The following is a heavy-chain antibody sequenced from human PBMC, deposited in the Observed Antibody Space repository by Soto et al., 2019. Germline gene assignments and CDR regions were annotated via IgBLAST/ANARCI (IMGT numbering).Heavy chain of an antibody. CDR2: IIPIFGTA. J-gene: IGHJ6*02. CDR3: ASPYYDFWSGYYPSNTHPYYYYGMDV. CDR1: GGTFSSYA. D-gene: IGHD3-3*01. V-gene: IGHV1-69*01. Sequence: QVQLVQSGAEVKKPGSSVKVSCKASGGTFSSYAISWVRQAPGQGLEWMGGIIPIFGTANYAQKFQGRVTITADESTSTAYMELSSLRSEDTAVYYCASPYYDFWSGYYPSNTHPYYYYGMDVWGQGTTVTVSS.